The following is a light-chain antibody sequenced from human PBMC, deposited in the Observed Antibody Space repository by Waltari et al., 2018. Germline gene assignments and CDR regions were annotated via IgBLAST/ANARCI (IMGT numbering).Light chain of an antibody. J-gene: IGKJ1*01. CDR1: SSVWRY. CDR3: QMYVRLPVT. Sequence: SYRASSSVWRYLGWYTPPLGRAPRLLIYDSSTRTTGIPDRFSGGGSGTDFSLTISRLEPEGFAVYYCQMYVRLPVTFGQGTKVEI. CDR2: DSS. V-gene: IGKV3-20*01.